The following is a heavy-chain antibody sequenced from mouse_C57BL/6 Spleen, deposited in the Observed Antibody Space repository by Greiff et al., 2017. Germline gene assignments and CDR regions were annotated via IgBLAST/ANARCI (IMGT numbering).Heavy chain of an antibody. V-gene: IGHV1-53*01. J-gene: IGHJ2*01. CDR1: GYTFTSYW. Sequence: QVQLQQSGAELVKPGASVKLSCKASGYTFTSYWMRWVKQSPGQGLEWIGNINPSNGGTNYKEKFKGKATLAIDKSSSTAYMQISRLTSEDSAVCSCARDYDGGYWGQGTTLTVSS. CDR3: ARDYDGGY. D-gene: IGHD2-4*01. CDR2: INPSNGGT.